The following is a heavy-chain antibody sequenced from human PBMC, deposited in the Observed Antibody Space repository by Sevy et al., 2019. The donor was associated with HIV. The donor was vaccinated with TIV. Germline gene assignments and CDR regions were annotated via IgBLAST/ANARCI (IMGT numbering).Heavy chain of an antibody. J-gene: IGHJ6*02. CDR1: GFPFSNYA. V-gene: IGHV3-23*01. Sequence: GGSLRLSCAASGFPFSNYAMSWVRQAPGKGLEWVSTLIGGGSRTYYADSVTVRFIISRDNSSNTLYLQMNSLRAVDTVIYYCAKRRVRAGLPGGGANYGMDVWGRGTTVTVSS. CDR3: AKRRVRAGLPGGGANYGMDV. D-gene: IGHD2-8*02. CDR2: LIGGGSRT.